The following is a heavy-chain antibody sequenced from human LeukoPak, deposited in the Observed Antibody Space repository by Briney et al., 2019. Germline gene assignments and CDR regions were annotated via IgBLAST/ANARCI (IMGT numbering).Heavy chain of an antibody. CDR1: GYTFPSYG. CDR3: ARGGLADRGDYYYYYMGV. D-gene: IGHD6-19*01. Sequence: ATVTVSCKASGYTFPSYGISWVRQAPGQGLEWMGWISAYNGNTNYAHKLQGRVTITTDTSPSTAYMELRSLRSDDTAVYCCARGGLADRGDYYYYYMGVWGKGTTVTVSS. CDR2: ISAYNGNT. V-gene: IGHV1-18*01. J-gene: IGHJ6*03.